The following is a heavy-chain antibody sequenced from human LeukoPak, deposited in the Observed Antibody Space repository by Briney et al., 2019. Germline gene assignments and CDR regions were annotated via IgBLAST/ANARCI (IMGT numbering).Heavy chain of an antibody. Sequence: GGPLRLSWAASGFIFSRYGMEWVRQAPRKGLEGVAFIRYDGSNKYYADSVKGRFTISRDNSKNTLYLQMSSLRVEDTAVYYCAKVAFGQNSGWFFDSWGQGVLVTVSS. J-gene: IGHJ4*02. V-gene: IGHV3-30*02. CDR2: IRYDGSNK. CDR3: AKVAFGQNSGWFFDS. CDR1: GFIFSRYG. D-gene: IGHD6-19*01.